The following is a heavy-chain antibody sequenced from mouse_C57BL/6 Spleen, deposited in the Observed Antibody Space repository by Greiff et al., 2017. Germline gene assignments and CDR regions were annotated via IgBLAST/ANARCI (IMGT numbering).Heavy chain of an antibody. CDR3: AGTTRRYYFDY. D-gene: IGHD4-1*01. CDR1: GYSITSGYY. CDR2: ISYDGSN. V-gene: IGHV3-6*01. J-gene: IGHJ2*01. Sequence: EVKLMESGPGLVKPSQSLSLTCSVTGYSITSGYYWNWIRQFPGNKLEWMGYISYDGSNNYNPSLKNRISITRDTSKNQFFLKLNSVTTEDTATYYCAGTTRRYYFDYWGQGTTLTVSS.